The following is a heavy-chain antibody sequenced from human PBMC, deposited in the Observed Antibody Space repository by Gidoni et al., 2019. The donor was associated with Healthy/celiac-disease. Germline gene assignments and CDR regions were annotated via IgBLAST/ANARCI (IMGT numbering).Heavy chain of an antibody. CDR2: IYPGDSDT. J-gene: IGHJ6*03. Sequence: EVQLVQSGAEVKKPGESLKISCKGSGYSFTSYWIGWVRQMPGKGLEWMGIIYPGDSDTRYSPSFQGQVTISADKSISTAYLQWSSLKASDTAMYYCARHSGSSSWYGYYYYYMDVWGKGTTVTVSS. D-gene: IGHD6-13*01. CDR3: ARHSGSSSWYGYYYYYMDV. V-gene: IGHV5-51*01. CDR1: GYSFTSYW.